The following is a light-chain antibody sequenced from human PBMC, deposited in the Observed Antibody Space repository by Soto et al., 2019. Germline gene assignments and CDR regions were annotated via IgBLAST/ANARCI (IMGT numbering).Light chain of an antibody. Sequence: DIQMTQSSSSLSAYVGDRVTITCRASQSISTYLNWYLQKPGKAPNLLIYTTSILESGVPSRFSGSGSGTDFTLTISSLQPEDFATYFCQQSYSRPRTFGQGTKVEI. CDR1: QSISTY. V-gene: IGKV1-39*01. CDR2: TTS. J-gene: IGKJ1*01. CDR3: QQSYSRPRT.